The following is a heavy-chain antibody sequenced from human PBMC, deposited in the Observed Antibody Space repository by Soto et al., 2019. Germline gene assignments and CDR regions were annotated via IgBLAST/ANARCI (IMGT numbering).Heavy chain of an antibody. CDR3: ARETQRGYSGYFDS. J-gene: IGHJ4*02. D-gene: IGHD5-12*01. CDR2: IYYSGST. Sequence: QVQLQESGPGLVKPSQTLSLSCTVSGGSLSSGGYYWSWIRQHPGKGLEWIGFIYYSGSTYYNPSLKGRVTVSVDTSQNQFSLKLSSVTAADTAVYYCARETQRGYSGYFDSWGQGTLVTVSS. CDR1: GGSLSSGGYY. V-gene: IGHV4-31*03.